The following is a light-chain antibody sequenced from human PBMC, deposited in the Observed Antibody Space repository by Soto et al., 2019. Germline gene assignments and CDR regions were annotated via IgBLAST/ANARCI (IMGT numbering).Light chain of an antibody. CDR3: QVWDSSTYV. V-gene: IGLV3-9*01. CDR1: NIGSKN. CDR2: RDS. Sequence: SYELAQPLSVSVALGQTARITCGGNNIGSKNVHWYQQKPGQAPVLVIYRDSNRPSGIPERFSGSNSGNTATPTISRAQAGDEADYYCQVWDSSTYVFGTGTKVTV. J-gene: IGLJ1*01.